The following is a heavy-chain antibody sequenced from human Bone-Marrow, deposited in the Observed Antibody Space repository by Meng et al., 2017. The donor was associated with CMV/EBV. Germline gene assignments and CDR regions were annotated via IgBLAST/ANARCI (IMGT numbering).Heavy chain of an antibody. CDR2: ISDASGST. CDR3: ARYITKMEFYFDY. CDR1: GFTFSSYA. D-gene: IGHD3-10*01. Sequence: GESLKISCAASGFTFSSYAVSWVRQAPGEGLEWVSTISDASGSTYYADSVKGRFTISRDTSKNTLYLQMNSLRAEDTAIYYCARYITKMEFYFDYWGQGALVTVSS. V-gene: IGHV3-23*01. J-gene: IGHJ4*02.